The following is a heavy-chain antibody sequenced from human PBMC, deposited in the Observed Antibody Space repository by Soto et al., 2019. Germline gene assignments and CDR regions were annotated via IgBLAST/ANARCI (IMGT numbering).Heavy chain of an antibody. CDR3: ATQKLYSPVTTSAY. J-gene: IGHJ4*02. V-gene: IGHV4-30-4*01. Sequence: TLSLPRAGSGGPLNSGGYYRSWIRQPPGKGLEWIGYIYYSGSTYYNPSLKSRVTISVDTSKNQFSLKLSSVTAADTAVYYCATQKLYSPVTTSAYWGQGTLVTVSS. CDR1: GGPLNSGGYY. CDR2: IYYSGST. D-gene: IGHD4-17*01.